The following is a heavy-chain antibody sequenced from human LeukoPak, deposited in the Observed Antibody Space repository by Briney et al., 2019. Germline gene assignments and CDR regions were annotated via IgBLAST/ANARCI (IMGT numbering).Heavy chain of an antibody. CDR1: GGSISSYY. Sequence: SETLSLTCTVSGGSISSYYWSWIRQPPGKGLEWLGYIYYSGSTNYNPSLKSRVTISVDTSKNQFSLKLSSVTAADTAVYYCARQKGYYYGSGSHNWFDPWGQGTLVTVSS. D-gene: IGHD3-10*01. CDR2: IYYSGST. CDR3: ARQKGYYYGSGSHNWFDP. J-gene: IGHJ5*02. V-gene: IGHV4-59*08.